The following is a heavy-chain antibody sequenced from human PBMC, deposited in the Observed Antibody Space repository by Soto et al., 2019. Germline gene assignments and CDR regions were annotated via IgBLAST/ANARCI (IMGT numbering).Heavy chain of an antibody. CDR1: GFPFSDYY. D-gene: IGHD6-19*01. Sequence: GVTLRLSCAASGFPFSDYYMSWIRQAPGTGPEWISYISYTGSLLYYADSVRGRFTIARDNADNSLYLKMNSLGAEDTAMYYCARGGGSSGLLLPHHFDSWGQGTLVTVSS. V-gene: IGHV3-11*01. CDR2: ISYTGSLL. CDR3: ARGGGSSGLLLPHHFDS. J-gene: IGHJ4*02.